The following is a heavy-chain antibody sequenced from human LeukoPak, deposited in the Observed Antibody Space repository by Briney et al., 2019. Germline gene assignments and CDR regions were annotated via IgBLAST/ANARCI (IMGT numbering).Heavy chain of an antibody. Sequence: SETLSLTCTVSGYSISSGYYWGWIRQPPGKGLEWIGSIYHSGSTYYNPSLKSRVTISIDTSKNQFSLKVTSVTAADTAVYYRARGGSYSGTFDYWGQGTLVTVSS. V-gene: IGHV4-38-2*02. CDR1: GYSISSGYY. CDR3: ARGGSYSGTFDY. CDR2: IYHSGST. J-gene: IGHJ4*02. D-gene: IGHD1-26*01.